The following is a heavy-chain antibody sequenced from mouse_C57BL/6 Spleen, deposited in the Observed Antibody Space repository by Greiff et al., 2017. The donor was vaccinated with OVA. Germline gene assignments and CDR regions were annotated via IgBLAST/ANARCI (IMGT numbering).Heavy chain of an antibody. CDR1: GFTFTDYY. Sequence: EVQLQESGGGLVQPGGSLSLSCAASGFTFTDYYMSWVRQPPGKALEWLGFIRNKANGYTTEYSASVKGRFTISRDNSQSILYLQMNALRAEDSATYYCAGYYDYDMGFAYWGQGTLVTVSA. CDR2: IRNKANGYTT. CDR3: AGYYDYDMGFAY. J-gene: IGHJ3*01. D-gene: IGHD2-4*01. V-gene: IGHV7-3*01.